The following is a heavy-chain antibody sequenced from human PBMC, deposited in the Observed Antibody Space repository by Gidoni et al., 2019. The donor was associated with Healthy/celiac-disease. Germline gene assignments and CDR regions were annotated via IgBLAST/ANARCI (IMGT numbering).Heavy chain of an antibody. CDR2: ISWDGGST. D-gene: IGHD6-19*01. CDR3: AKDIGIAVAGALDY. Sequence: EVQLVESGGVVVQPGGSLRLSCAASGFPFDDYTMHWVRQAPGKGLEWVSLISWDGGSTYYADSVKGRFTISRDNSKNSLYLQMNSLRTEDTALYYCAKDIGIAVAGALDYWGQGTLVTVSS. J-gene: IGHJ4*02. V-gene: IGHV3-43*01. CDR1: GFPFDDYT.